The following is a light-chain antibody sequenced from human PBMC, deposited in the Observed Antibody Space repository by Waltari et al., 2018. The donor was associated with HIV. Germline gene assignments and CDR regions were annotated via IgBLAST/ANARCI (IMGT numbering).Light chain of an antibody. CDR1: QSIGVC. J-gene: IGKJ1*01. CDR2: KAS. Sequence: IQMSLSPSSLALSVGDTVSITCRASQSIGVCLAWYQQKPGKAPKFLISKASSLESGIPSRCSESGAATEFTLTISSLQPDDFATYFCQEYTTDLGTCGQGTKVEIK. CDR3: QEYTTDLGT. V-gene: IGKV1-5*03.